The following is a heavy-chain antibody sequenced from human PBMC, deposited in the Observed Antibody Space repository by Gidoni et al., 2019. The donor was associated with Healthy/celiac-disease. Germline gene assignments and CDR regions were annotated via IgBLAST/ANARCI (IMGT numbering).Heavy chain of an antibody. D-gene: IGHD3-10*01. J-gene: IGHJ6*02. CDR2: MNPNSGNT. V-gene: IGHV1-8*01. CDR1: GYTFTSYD. CDR3: ARAAMVRGVIIFYYGMDV. Sequence: QLQLVQSGAEVKKPGASVKVSCKASGYTFTSYDINWVRQATGQGLEWMGWMNPNSGNTGYAQKFQGRVTMTRNTSISTAYMELSSLRSEDTAVYYCARAAMVRGVIIFYYGMDVWGQGTTVTVSS.